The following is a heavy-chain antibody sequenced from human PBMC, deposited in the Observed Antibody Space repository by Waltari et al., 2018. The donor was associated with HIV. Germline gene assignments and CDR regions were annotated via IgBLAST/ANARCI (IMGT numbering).Heavy chain of an antibody. J-gene: IGHJ3*02. CDR2: IDHRGRT. D-gene: IGHD5-12*01. CDR3: ARGTKLAPYNGWPRGAFDI. V-gene: IGHV4-34*01. Sequence: QVQQHQWGAGLLKPSETLALICTVDGGSFTDDYWTWIRQSPRKGLEWIGEIDHRGRTNYNPSLRSRVTISFDMSNNQFSLRLTSVTPSDSAVYFCARGTKLAPYNGWPRGAFDIWGQGTVVTVSS. CDR1: GGSFTDDY.